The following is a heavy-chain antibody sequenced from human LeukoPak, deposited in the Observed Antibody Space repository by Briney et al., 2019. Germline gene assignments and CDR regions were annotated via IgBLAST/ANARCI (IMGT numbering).Heavy chain of an antibody. D-gene: IGHD2-15*01. CDR3: ARELGYCSGGSCYSEADDAFDI. CDR1: GFTFSSYW. J-gene: IGHJ3*02. Sequence: GGSLRLSCAASGFTFSSYWMHWVRQAPGKGLVWVSRINSDGGSTSYTDSVKGRFTISRDNAKNTLYLQMNSLRAEDTAVYYCARELGYCSGGSCYSEADDAFDIWGQGTMVTVSS. CDR2: INSDGGST. V-gene: IGHV3-74*01.